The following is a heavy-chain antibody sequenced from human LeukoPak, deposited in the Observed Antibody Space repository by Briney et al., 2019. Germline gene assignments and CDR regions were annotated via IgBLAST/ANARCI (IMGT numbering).Heavy chain of an antibody. V-gene: IGHV3-48*01. Sequence: GESLRLSCVASGFTFNNHNMDWVREAPGKGLEWSSYISGSGDAIFYGDSVQGRFTISRDNAKNSVNSLRAEDTAVYYCARTYGSGSLDYGGQGTLVTVSS. CDR1: GFTFNNHN. D-gene: IGHD2-15*01. CDR2: ISGSGDAI. CDR3: ARTYGSGSLDY. J-gene: IGHJ4*02.